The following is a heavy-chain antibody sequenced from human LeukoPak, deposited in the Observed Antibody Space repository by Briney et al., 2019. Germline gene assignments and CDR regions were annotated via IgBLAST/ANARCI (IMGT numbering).Heavy chain of an antibody. Sequence: SQTLSLSCTVSGGSISGGDYYWSWIRQPPGKGLEWIGYIYYSGSTYYNPSLKSRVTISVDTSKNQFSLKLSSVTAADTAVYYSARELGGSGSKWFDPWGQGTLVTVSS. CDR3: ARELGGSGSKWFDP. D-gene: IGHD3-10*01. J-gene: IGHJ5*02. V-gene: IGHV4-30-4*01. CDR1: GGSISGGDYY. CDR2: IYYSGST.